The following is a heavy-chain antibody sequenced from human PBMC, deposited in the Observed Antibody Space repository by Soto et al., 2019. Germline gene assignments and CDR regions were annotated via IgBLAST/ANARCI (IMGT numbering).Heavy chain of an antibody. V-gene: IGHV1-69*04. CDR3: AREERDCSGGSCHLYYFDY. CDR1: GGTFSSYT. D-gene: IGHD2-15*01. J-gene: IGHJ4*02. CDR2: IIPILGIA. Sequence: SVKVSCKASGGTFSSYTISWVRQAPGQGLEWMGRIIPILGIANYAQKFQGRVTITADKSTSTAYMELSSLRSEDTAVYYCAREERDCSGGSCHLYYFDYWGQGTLVTVSS.